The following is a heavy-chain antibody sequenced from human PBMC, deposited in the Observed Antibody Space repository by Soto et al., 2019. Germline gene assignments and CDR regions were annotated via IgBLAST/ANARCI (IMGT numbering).Heavy chain of an antibody. Sequence: QVHLQQWGAGLLKPSETLSLTCAVYGESFLGYYWTWIRQPPGKGLEWIGEINHRGSTNYNPSLKTRVTISIDTSKNQFSLKLTSGTAADTSVYYCARTDIVTTNWFDPWGQGTLVTVSS. CDR1: GESFLGYY. D-gene: IGHD5-12*01. J-gene: IGHJ5*02. CDR3: ARTDIVTTNWFDP. CDR2: INHRGST. V-gene: IGHV4-34*02.